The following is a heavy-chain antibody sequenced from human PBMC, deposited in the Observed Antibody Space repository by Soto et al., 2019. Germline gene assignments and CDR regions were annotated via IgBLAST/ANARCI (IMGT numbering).Heavy chain of an antibody. CDR1: GFSFSTYG. J-gene: IGHJ2*01. D-gene: IGHD5-18*01. V-gene: IGHV1-18*04. CDR2: ITASNGNT. CDR3: AIGNSYGPFWYFDL. Sequence: QLQLVQSGAEVKTPGASVRVSCKAAGFSFSTYGITWVRQAPGQGLEWMGWITASNGNTRYGQNLQGRLTMTTDTSTNTAYMNLWRLCSDDTAMYYCAIGNSYGPFWYFDLWGRGTLITVSS.